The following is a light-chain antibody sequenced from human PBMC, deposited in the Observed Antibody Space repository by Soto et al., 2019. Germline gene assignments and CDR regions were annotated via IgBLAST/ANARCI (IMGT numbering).Light chain of an antibody. CDR1: SSDVGGYNY. CDR2: DVS. CDR3: CSYAGRYTYV. J-gene: IGLJ1*01. Sequence: QSALTQPRSVSGSPGQSVTIYCSGTSSDVGGYNYVSWYQQYPGKAPKLMIYDVSKRPSGVPDRFSGSKSGNTASLTITGLQAEDEADYYCCSYAGRYTYVFGTGTKLTVL. V-gene: IGLV2-11*01.